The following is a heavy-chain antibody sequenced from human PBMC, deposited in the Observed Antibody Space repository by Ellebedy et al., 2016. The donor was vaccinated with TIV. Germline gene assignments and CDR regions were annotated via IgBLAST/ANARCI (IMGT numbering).Heavy chain of an antibody. J-gene: IGHJ4*02. Sequence: GESLKIPCAASGIRLRSYAMSSVRQAPGKGLEWVSTIAGTGGTTYYRDSVKGRFTVSRDTSRNTLYLQMSSLRAEDTAVYYCAKLPVAYNWNYADDDWGQGTLVTVSS. V-gene: IGHV3-23*01. CDR3: AKLPVAYNWNYADDD. CDR1: GIRLRSYA. CDR2: IAGTGGTT. D-gene: IGHD1-7*01.